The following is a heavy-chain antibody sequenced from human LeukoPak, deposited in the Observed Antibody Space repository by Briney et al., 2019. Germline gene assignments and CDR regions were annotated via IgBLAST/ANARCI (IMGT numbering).Heavy chain of an antibody. D-gene: IGHD6-13*01. CDR3: AKHHREYVAAGGTYFDY. V-gene: IGHV3-23*01. J-gene: IGHJ4*02. CDR2: ISGSGGST. Sequence: GGSLRLTCAASGFPFTTYALTWVRQGPGKGLERVSSISGSGGSTFYADSVKGRFTISRDNSKNTLYLQMNSLRAEDTAVYYCAKHHREYVAAGGTYFDYWGPGTLVTVSS. CDR1: GFPFTTYA.